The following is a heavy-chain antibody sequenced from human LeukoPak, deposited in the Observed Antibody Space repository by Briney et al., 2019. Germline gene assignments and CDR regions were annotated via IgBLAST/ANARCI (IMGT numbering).Heavy chain of an antibody. Sequence: PGGSLRLSCAASGFTFSSYGMHWVRQAPGKGLEWVAVISYDGSNKYYADSVKGRFTISRDNAKNSLYLQMNSLRAEDTAVYYCARDLMVRGVIIYDAFDIWGQGTMVTVSS. J-gene: IGHJ3*02. CDR2: ISYDGSNK. CDR1: GFTFSSYG. V-gene: IGHV3-30*03. CDR3: ARDLMVRGVIIYDAFDI. D-gene: IGHD3-10*01.